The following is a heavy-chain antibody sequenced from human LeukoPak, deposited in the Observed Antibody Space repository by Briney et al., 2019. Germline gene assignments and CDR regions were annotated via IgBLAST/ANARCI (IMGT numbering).Heavy chain of an antibody. Sequence: SETLSLTCTVSGGSISSGSYYWSWIRQPPGKGLEWIGYIYYSGSTYYNPSLKSRVTISVDTSKNQFSLKLSSVTAADTAVYYCARDGAVAGNWFDPWGQGTLVTVSS. CDR3: ARDGAVAGNWFDP. J-gene: IGHJ5*02. V-gene: IGHV4-30-4*08. CDR2: IYYSGST. CDR1: GGSISSGSYY. D-gene: IGHD6-19*01.